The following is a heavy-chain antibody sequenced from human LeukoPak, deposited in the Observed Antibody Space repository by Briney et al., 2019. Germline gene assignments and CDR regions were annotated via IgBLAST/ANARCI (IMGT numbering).Heavy chain of an antibody. J-gene: IGHJ4*02. V-gene: IGHV1-24*01. CDR2: FDPEDGET. CDR1: GYTLTELS. CDR3: ARYCSSTSCNADD. D-gene: IGHD2-2*01. Sequence: ASVKVSCKVSGYTLTELSMHWVRQAPGKGLEWMGGFDPEDGETIYAQKFQGRVTMTRNTSISTAYMELSSLRSEDTAVYYCARYCSSTSCNADDWGQGTLVTVSS.